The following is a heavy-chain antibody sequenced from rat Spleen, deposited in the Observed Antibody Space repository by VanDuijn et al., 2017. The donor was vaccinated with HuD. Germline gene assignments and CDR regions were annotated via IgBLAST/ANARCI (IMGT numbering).Heavy chain of an antibody. V-gene: IGHV5S10*01. Sequence: EVQLVESGGGLVQPGRSLKLSCAASGITFSDSVMAWVRQTPTKGLEWVAIIIFDGSSTYYRDSVKGRFTISRDNAKSTLYLQMDSLRSEDTATYYCATGPGDYWGQGVMVTVSS. CDR1: GITFSDSV. J-gene: IGHJ2*01. CDR3: ATGPGDY. CDR2: IIFDGSST.